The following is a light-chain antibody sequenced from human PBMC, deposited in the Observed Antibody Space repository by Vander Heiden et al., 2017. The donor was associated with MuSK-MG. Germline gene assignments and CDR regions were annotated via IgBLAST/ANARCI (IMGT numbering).Light chain of an antibody. CDR2: GAS. J-gene: IGKJ4*01. CDR3: QRYASSGRT. Sequence: ELVLTPPPGTLSLSPGETATLPRRASQSVSSSYLAWYQQKPGLAPRLLIYGASSRVTGIPDRLRRSGSGTDFTLTMRSLEPEDFAVYYCQRYASSGRTFGGGTKVEIK. CDR1: QSVSSSY. V-gene: IGKV3-20*01.